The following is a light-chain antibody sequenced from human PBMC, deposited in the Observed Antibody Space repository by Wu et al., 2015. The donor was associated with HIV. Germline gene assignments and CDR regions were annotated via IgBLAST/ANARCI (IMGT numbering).Light chain of an antibody. J-gene: IGKJ2*03. CDR2: GAS. Sequence: LTQSPATLSFSPGERVTLSCRASENVRNNIAWYQQKPGQAPRLLIYGASSRAAGIPDRFRGSGSGTDFTLTVNRLEPEDFAVYYCQQYGSSPYSFGQGTKLE. CDR1: ENVRNN. V-gene: IGKV3-20*01. CDR3: QQYGSSPYS.